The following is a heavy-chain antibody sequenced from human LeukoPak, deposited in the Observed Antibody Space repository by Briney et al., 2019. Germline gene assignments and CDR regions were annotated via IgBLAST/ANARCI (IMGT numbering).Heavy chain of an antibody. D-gene: IGHD5-24*01. J-gene: IGHJ4*01. CDR2: ISYDGSNK. CDR1: RFTFSSYA. V-gene: IGHV3-30*04. Sequence: PGGSLRLSCAASRFTFSSYAMHWVRQAPGKGLEWVAVISYDGSNKYYADSVKGRFTISRDNSKNTLYLQMNSLRAEDTAMYYCARGQSVESLDYWGQGTLVTVSS. CDR3: ARGQSVESLDY.